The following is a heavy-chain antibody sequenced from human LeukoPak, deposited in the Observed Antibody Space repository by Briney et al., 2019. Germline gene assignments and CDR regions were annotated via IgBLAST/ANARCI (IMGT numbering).Heavy chain of an antibody. CDR1: GGSFSGYY. CDR3: ARAPYLSSGS. CDR2: IDHSGST. V-gene: IGHV4-34*01. D-gene: IGHD3-22*01. J-gene: IGHJ3*01. Sequence: SETLSLTCAVYGGSFSGYYWSWIRQPPGKGLEWIGEIDHSGSTNYNPYLKSRVTISPDTSKNQFSLKLSSVTAADTAVCYCARAPYLSSGSWGRGILVAVSS.